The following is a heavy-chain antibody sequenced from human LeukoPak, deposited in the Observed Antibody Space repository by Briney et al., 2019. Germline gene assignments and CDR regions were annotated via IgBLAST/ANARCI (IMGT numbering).Heavy chain of an antibody. V-gene: IGHV1-8*01. CDR1: GYTFTSYD. D-gene: IGHD2-8*01. CDR2: MNPNSGNT. CDR3: ARGKSDCTNGVCYRDYYYYYMDV. J-gene: IGHJ6*03. Sequence: ASVKVSCKASGYTFTSYDINWVRQATGQGLEWMGWMNPNSGNTGYAQKFQGRVTMTRNTSIGTAYMELSSLRSEDTAVYYCARGKSDCTNGVCYRDYYYYYMDVWGKGTTVTVSS.